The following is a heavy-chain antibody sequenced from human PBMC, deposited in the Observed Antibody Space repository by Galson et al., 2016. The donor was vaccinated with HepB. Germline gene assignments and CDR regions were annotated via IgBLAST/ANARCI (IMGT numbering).Heavy chain of an antibody. CDR1: GFTFSIYA. V-gene: IGHV3-30*04. Sequence: SLRLSCAVSGFTFSIYAMHWVRQAPGKGLEWVAVISFDGRSKYYADSVKGRFTISRDNSKNTLYLQMNSLRAEDTGLYYCARDLYWGYGDHAPYYVDYWGQGSLVTVSS. CDR3: ARDLYWGYGDHAPYYVDY. D-gene: IGHD4-17*01. CDR2: ISFDGRSK. J-gene: IGHJ4*02.